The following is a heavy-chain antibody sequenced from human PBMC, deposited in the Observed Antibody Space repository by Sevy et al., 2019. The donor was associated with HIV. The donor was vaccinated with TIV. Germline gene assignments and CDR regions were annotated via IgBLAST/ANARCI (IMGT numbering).Heavy chain of an antibody. D-gene: IGHD3-22*01. Sequence: GSLRLSCAASGFTFSSYAMSWVRQAPGKGLEWVSAISGSGGSTYYADSVKGRFTISRDNSKNTRYLQMNSLRAEDTAVYYCAKDSASRPYYYDSSGPYYFDYWGQGTLVTVSS. CDR1: GFTFSSYA. CDR2: ISGSGGST. V-gene: IGHV3-23*01. CDR3: AKDSASRPYYYDSSGPYYFDY. J-gene: IGHJ4*02.